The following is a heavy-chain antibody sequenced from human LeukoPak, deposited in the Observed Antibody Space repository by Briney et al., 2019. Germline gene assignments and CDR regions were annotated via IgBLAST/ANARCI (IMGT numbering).Heavy chain of an antibody. Sequence: GASVKVSCKASGYTFTSYDINWVRQATGQGLEWMGWMNPNSGNTGYAQKFQGRVTITRNTSISTAYMELSSLRSEDTAVYYCARVRPAVAGHLLGYWGQGTLVTVSS. J-gene: IGHJ4*02. V-gene: IGHV1-8*03. CDR2: MNPNSGNT. CDR3: ARVRPAVAGHLLGY. D-gene: IGHD6-19*01. CDR1: GYTFTSYD.